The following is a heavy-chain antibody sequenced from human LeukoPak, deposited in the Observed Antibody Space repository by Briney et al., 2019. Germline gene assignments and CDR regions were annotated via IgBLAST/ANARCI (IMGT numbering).Heavy chain of an antibody. Sequence: GGSLRLSCAASGFTFSSYAMSWARQAPGKGLEWVAVIWSDATNQYYGDSVKGRFTISRDNFKKTVSLQMDSLRAEDTAVYYCAKDAQRGFDNSNSLEHWGQGSLVTVSS. V-gene: IGHV3-33*06. CDR2: IWSDATNQ. CDR1: GFTFSSYA. CDR3: AKDAQRGFDNSNSLEH. J-gene: IGHJ4*02. D-gene: IGHD4-11*01.